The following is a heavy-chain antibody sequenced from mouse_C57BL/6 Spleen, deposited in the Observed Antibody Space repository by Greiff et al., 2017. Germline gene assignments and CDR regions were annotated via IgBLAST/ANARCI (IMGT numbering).Heavy chain of an antibody. CDR1: GYTFTDHT. CDR3: ARRRIYYGNYDYFDY. CDR2: IYPRDGST. Sequence: QVQLKESDAELVKPGASVKISCKVSGYTFTDHTIHWMKQRPEQGLEWIGYIYPRDGSTKYNEKFKGKATLTADKSSSTAYMQLNSLTSEDSAVYFCARRRIYYGNYDYFDYWGQGTTLTVSS. J-gene: IGHJ2*01. V-gene: IGHV1-78*01. D-gene: IGHD2-1*01.